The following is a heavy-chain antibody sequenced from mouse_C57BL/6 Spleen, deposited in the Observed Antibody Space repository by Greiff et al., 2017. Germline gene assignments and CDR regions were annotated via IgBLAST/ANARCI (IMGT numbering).Heavy chain of an antibody. CDR2: IWGVGST. Sequence: QVQLKESGPGLVAPSQSLSITCTVSGFSLTSYGVDWVRQSPGKGLEWLGVIWGVGSTNYNSAPKSRLSISKDNSKSQVFLKMNSLQTDDTAMYYCAREIYYDYDAYAMDYWGQGTSVTVSS. V-gene: IGHV2-6*01. D-gene: IGHD2-4*01. CDR1: GFSLTSYG. J-gene: IGHJ4*01. CDR3: AREIYYDYDAYAMDY.